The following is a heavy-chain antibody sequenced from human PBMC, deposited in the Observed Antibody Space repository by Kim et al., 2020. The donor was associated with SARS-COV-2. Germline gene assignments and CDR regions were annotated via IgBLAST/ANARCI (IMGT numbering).Heavy chain of an antibody. V-gene: IGHV3-23*01. Sequence: KGRFTISRDNSKNTLYLQMNSLRAEDTAVYYCAKDLEGIAAAGPRTNGDYWGQGTLVTVSS. J-gene: IGHJ4*02. CDR3: AKDLEGIAAAGPRTNGDY. D-gene: IGHD6-13*01.